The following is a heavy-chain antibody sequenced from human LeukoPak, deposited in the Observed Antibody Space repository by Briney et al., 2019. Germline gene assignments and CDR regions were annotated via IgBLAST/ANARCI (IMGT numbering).Heavy chain of an antibody. V-gene: IGHV4-34*01. D-gene: IGHD3-10*01. Sequence: SETLSLTCAVYGGSFSGYYWGWVRQPPGKWLEWIGEINHSGSTNYNPSLKSRVTISVDTSKNQFSLKLSPVTAADTAVYHCARHLANARWGVNPRWFEPWGQGTLVTVSS. CDR3: ARHLANARWGVNPRWFEP. J-gene: IGHJ5*02. CDR2: INHSGST. CDR1: GGSFSGYY.